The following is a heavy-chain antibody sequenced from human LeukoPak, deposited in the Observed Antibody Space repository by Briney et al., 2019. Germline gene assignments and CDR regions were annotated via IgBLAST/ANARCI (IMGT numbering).Heavy chain of an antibody. V-gene: IGHV4-59*01. CDR2: FHNGGGI. D-gene: IGHD3-3*01. CDR3: ARILTIFGVVSKFDY. J-gene: IGHJ4*02. Sequence: SETLSLTCTVAGVSISSYYWSWIRQTHGKGLEWIGYFHNGGGIHYSPSLLGRATISAETSKNQFSLTLSSVTAADTAVYYCARILTIFGVVSKFDYWGEGALVTVSS. CDR1: GVSISSYY.